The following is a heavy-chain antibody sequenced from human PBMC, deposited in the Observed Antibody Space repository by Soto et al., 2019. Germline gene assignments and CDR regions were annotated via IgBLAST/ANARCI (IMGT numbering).Heavy chain of an antibody. V-gene: IGHV3-74*01. CDR3: ARVRYCSDNSCYSWFDY. D-gene: IGHD2-15*01. J-gene: IGHJ4*02. CDR1: GFTFSNYW. CDR2: ISSDESST. Sequence: GGSLRLSCVASGFTFSNYWMHWVRQAPGKGLEWVSRISSDESSTTYADSVKGRFTISRDNAENSLHLQMNSLRAEDTAVYYCARVRYCSDNSCYSWFDYWGQGTQVTVSS.